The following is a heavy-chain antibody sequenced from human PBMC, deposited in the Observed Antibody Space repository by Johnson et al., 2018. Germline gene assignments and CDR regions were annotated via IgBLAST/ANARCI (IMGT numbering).Heavy chain of an antibody. CDR2: IKEDGSEK. V-gene: IGHV3-7*01. Sequence: VQLVQSGGGLVQPGGSLRLSCAASGFTFSTYWMSWVRQAPGKGLEWLANIKEDGSEKNYVDSVKGRFTISRDSANNSLYLQINSLRAEATAVYYCAISWLRFDLDSWGQGTLGTVSS. CDR1: GFTFSTYW. CDR3: AISWLRFDLDS. D-gene: IGHD5-12*01. J-gene: IGHJ4*02.